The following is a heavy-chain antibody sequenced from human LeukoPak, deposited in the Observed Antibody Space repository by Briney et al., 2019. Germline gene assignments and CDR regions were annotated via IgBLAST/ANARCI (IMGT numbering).Heavy chain of an antibody. CDR3: ARVRRAVADIDY. V-gene: IGHV3-21*01. D-gene: IGHD6-19*01. CDR2: ISSSSSYI. J-gene: IGHJ4*02. CDR1: GFTFSSYS. Sequence: PGGSLRLSCAASGFTFSSYSMNWVRQAPGKGLEWVSSISSSSSYIYYADSVKGRFTISRDNAKNSLYLQMNSQRAEDTAVYYCARVRRAVADIDYWGQGTLVTVSS.